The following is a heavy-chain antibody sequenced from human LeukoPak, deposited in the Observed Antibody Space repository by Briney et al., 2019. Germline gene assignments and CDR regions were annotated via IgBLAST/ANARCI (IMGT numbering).Heavy chain of an antibody. D-gene: IGHD6-13*01. V-gene: IGHV3-7*01. J-gene: IGHJ4*02. Sequence: GGSLRLSCAASGFTFSSYWMNWVRQAPGKGMEWVANIKQDGSAKYYVDSVKGRFTISRDNAKNSLHLQMNSLRAEDTAVYYCARDPGRGGAAAMDYWGQGTLVTVSS. CDR2: IKQDGSAK. CDR1: GFTFSSYW. CDR3: ARDPGRGGAAAMDY.